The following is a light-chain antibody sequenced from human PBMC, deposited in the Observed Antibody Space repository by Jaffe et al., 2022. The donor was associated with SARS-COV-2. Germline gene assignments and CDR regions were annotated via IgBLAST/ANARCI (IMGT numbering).Light chain of an antibody. CDR3: QQYNKWPLT. J-gene: IGKJ5*01. Sequence: EIVMTQSPATLSVSPGERATLSCRASQSVYSNLAWYQQKPGQAPRLLIYGASARATGIPARFSGSGSGTEFTLTISSLQSEDFAVYYCQQYNKWPLTFGQGTRLEIK. V-gene: IGKV3-15*01. CDR2: GAS. CDR1: QSVYSN.